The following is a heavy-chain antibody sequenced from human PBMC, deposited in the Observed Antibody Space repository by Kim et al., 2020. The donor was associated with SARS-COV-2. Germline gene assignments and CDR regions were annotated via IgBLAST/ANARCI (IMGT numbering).Heavy chain of an antibody. Sequence: GGSLRLSCAASGFTFSRYGMHWVRQAPGKGLEWVAIILYDESNEYYADSVKGRFTISRDNSKNTLYLQMNSLRAEDTAVYYCSKDSWDSLTGSSLDYWGQGTLVTVSS. CDR2: ILYDESNE. CDR1: GFTFSRYG. J-gene: IGHJ4*02. CDR3: SKDSWDSLTGSSLDY. V-gene: IGHV3-30*18. D-gene: IGHD3-9*01.